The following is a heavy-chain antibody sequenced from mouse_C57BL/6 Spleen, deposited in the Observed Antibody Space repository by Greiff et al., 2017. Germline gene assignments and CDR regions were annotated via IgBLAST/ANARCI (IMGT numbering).Heavy chain of an antibody. Sequence: VQLQQSGAELVKPGASVKISCKASGYAFSSYWMNWVKQRPGKGLEWIGQIYPGDGDTNYNGKFKGKATLTADKSSSTAYMQLSSLTSEDSAVYFCARTLHYYGSSYWGQGTTLTVSS. CDR3: ARTLHYYGSSY. J-gene: IGHJ2*01. V-gene: IGHV1-80*01. CDR1: GYAFSSYW. CDR2: IYPGDGDT. D-gene: IGHD1-1*01.